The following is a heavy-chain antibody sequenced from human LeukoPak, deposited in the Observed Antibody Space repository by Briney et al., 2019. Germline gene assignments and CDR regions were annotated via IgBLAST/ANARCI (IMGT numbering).Heavy chain of an antibody. D-gene: IGHD3/OR15-3a*01. CDR2: IYYSGST. CDR3: ARVHGGPFSTGYYYYYYMDV. CDR1: GGSINNYY. V-gene: IGHV4-59*01. Sequence: SETLSLTCTVSGGSINNYYWSWIRQPPGKGLEWIGYIYYSGSTNYNPSLKSRVTISVDTSKNQFSLKLSSVTAADTAVYYCARVHGGPFSTGYYYYYYMDVWGKGTTVTVSS. J-gene: IGHJ6*03.